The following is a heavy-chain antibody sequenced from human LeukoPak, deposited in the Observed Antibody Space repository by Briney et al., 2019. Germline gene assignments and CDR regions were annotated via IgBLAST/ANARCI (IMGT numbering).Heavy chain of an antibody. D-gene: IGHD3-10*01. V-gene: IGHV3-7*04. CDR2: INRDDSEK. CDR3: ARARRYGSGSCYFDY. Sequence: PGGSLRLSCAASGFTFSNFRMTWVRQAPGKGLKGLATINRDDSEKYYVDSVKGRFTISRDNAKNSLYLHMNSLRAEDTAVYYCARARRYGSGSCYFDYWGQGTLVTVSS. CDR1: GFTFSNFR. J-gene: IGHJ4*02.